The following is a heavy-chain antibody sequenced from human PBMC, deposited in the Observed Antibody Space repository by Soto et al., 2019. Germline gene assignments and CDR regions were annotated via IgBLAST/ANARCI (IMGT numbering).Heavy chain of an antibody. CDR3: AEDGGDGAIDY. V-gene: IGHV3-30*18. D-gene: IGHD3-16*01. CDR2: ISSDGTYK. Sequence: GGSLRLSCAASGFTFTSHAMHWVRQAPGKGLEWVAVISSDGTYKYYPDSVKGRFTISRDNPKNTVFLQMNSLRAEDTAFYYCAEDGGDGAIDYWGQGS. J-gene: IGHJ4*02. CDR1: GFTFTSHA.